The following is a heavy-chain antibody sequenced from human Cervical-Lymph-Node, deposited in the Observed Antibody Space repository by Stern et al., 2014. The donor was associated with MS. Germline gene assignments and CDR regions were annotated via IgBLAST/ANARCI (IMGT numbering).Heavy chain of an antibody. CDR3: ARLSTAVDF. V-gene: IGHV4-59*08. J-gene: IGHJ4*02. Sequence: MQLVESGPGLVKPSETLSLTCAVSGGSISSRYLGWIRQPPGKGLEWIGLISHSGDTKYNPSLKSRVPISLDTPKTQFSRKVTSVTAADTAVYYCARLSTAVDFWGQGTLVTVSS. CDR2: ISHSGDT. CDR1: GGSISSRY.